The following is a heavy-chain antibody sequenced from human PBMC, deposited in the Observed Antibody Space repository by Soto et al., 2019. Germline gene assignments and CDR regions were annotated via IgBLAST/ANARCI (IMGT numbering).Heavy chain of an antibody. Sequence: GGSLRLSCAASGFTFSSYGMHWVRQAPGKGLEWVAVISYDGSNKYYADSVKGRFTISRDNSKNTLYLQMNSLRAEDTAVYYCAKDTGRWNDCLDYWGQGTLVTVSS. D-gene: IGHD1-1*01. CDR2: ISYDGSNK. CDR3: AKDTGRWNDCLDY. CDR1: GFTFSSYG. V-gene: IGHV3-30*18. J-gene: IGHJ4*02.